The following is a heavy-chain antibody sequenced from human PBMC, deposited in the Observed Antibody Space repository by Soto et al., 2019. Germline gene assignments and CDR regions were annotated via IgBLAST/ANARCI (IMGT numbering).Heavy chain of an antibody. V-gene: IGHV1-69*10. CDR1: GGTFSRNA. CDR3: ASRGVFFEF. Sequence: ASVKVSCKASGGTFSRNALSWLRQGPGQGPEWMGGIIPNLGTANYAQKFQGRATIIADKSTNTSYMEMKSLRFEDTAVYFCASRGVFFEFWGQGSLVTVSS. D-gene: IGHD3-3*01. J-gene: IGHJ4*02. CDR2: IIPNLGTA.